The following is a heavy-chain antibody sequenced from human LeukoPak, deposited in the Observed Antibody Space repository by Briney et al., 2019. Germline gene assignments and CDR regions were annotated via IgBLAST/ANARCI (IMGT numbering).Heavy chain of an antibody. Sequence: ASVKVSCKASGYTFNSFGISRVRQAPGQGLEWMGWISAYNGNTHYPEKLQGRLTMTTDTSTSTAYMELRSLRSDDTAIYYCARDTVMMVGSYYYGKDVWGQGTTVTVSS. J-gene: IGHJ6*02. D-gene: IGHD2-15*01. V-gene: IGHV1-18*01. CDR2: ISAYNGNT. CDR1: GYTFNSFG. CDR3: ARDTVMMVGSYYYGKDV.